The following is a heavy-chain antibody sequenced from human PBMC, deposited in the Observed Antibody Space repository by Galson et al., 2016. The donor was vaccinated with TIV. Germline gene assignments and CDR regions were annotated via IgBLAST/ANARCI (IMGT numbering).Heavy chain of an antibody. D-gene: IGHD3-10*01. Sequence: SVKVSCKASGGTFSNFVISWVRQAPGQGLEWMGSINPIFGTANYAQKFQGRVTITADTSTSTIYMELSSLRSEDTAVYYCARGRGYYFGSGSSYFDYWCQGILVTVSS. CDR3: ARGRGYYFGSGSSYFDY. V-gene: IGHV1-69*06. J-gene: IGHJ4*02. CDR1: GGTFSNFV. CDR2: INPIFGTA.